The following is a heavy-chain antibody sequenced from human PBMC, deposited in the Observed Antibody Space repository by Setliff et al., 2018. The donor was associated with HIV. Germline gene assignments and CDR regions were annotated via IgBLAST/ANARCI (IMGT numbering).Heavy chain of an antibody. V-gene: IGHV1-46*01. D-gene: IGHD6-19*01. J-gene: IGHJ3*02. CDR1: GYTFTRYY. CDR3: TRGPLRLSSGRTSAFDI. CDR2: INPSGGST. Sequence: GASVKVSCKASGYTFTRYYMHWVRQAPGQGLEWMGIINPSGGSTSYSQKFQGRVTMTRDTSTTTVYMELSRLTSDDTVVYYCTRGPLRLSSGRTSAFDIWGQGTMVTVSS.